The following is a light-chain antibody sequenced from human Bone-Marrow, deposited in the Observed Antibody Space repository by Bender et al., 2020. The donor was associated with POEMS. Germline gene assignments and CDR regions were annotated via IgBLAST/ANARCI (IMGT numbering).Light chain of an antibody. Sequence: SYVLTHSPSVSVAPGQTARITCGGNNIESKTVHWYRQKPGQAPVLVVYDDSDRPSGITERLSGSNSGNTATLTITRVEAGDEADYYCQVWDSSSDHYVVFGGGTKLTVL. J-gene: IGLJ2*01. CDR3: QVWDSSSDHYVV. V-gene: IGLV3-21*02. CDR1: NIESKT. CDR2: DDS.